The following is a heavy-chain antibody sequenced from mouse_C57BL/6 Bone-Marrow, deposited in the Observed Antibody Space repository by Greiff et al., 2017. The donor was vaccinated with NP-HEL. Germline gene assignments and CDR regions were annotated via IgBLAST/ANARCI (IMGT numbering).Heavy chain of an antibody. J-gene: IGHJ3*01. CDR2: INPGSGST. Sequence: VQLQQPGAELVKPGASVKMSCKASGYTFTSYWITWVKQRPGQGLEWIGDINPGSGSTNYNEKFKSKATLTVDTSSRTAYMLPSGLTSEDSAVYYCARLYCAAYWGQGTLVTVSA. D-gene: IGHD2-3*01. V-gene: IGHV1-55*01. CDR3: ARLYCAAY. CDR1: GYTFTSYW.